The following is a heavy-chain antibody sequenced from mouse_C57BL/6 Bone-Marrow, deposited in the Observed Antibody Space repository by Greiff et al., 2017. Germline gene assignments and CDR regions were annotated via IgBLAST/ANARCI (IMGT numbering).Heavy chain of an antibody. CDR3: ARIRGYYFDY. CDR2: INPSTGGT. CDR1: GYSFTGYY. Sequence: EVQGVESGPELVKPGASVKISCKASGYSFTGYYMNWVKQSPEKSLEWIGEINPSTGGTTYNQKFKAKATLTVDKSSSTAYMQLKSLTSEDSAVYYCARIRGYYFDYWGQGTTLTVSS. V-gene: IGHV1-42*01. J-gene: IGHJ2*01.